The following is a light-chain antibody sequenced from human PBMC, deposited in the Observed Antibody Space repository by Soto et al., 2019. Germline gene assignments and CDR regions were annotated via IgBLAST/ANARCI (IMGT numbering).Light chain of an antibody. CDR1: QNIYSW. V-gene: IGKV1-5*01. CDR2: DAS. CDR3: QHYNSYSNS. J-gene: IGKJ2*01. Sequence: DIQVTHSPSTLSASVLYRVTFSFRASQNIYSWLAWYQQKQGKAPKLLVHDASTLETGVPSRFSGSGSGTEFTLTISSLQPDDFATYYCQHYNSYSNSFGQGTKVDIK.